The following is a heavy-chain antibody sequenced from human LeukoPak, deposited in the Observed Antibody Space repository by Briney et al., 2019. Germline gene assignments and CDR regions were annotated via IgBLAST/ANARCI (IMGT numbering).Heavy chain of an antibody. J-gene: IGHJ4*02. CDR3: VKGRSASCYSGYDY. CDR1: GFTFSNSA. V-gene: IGHV3-23*01. CDR2: ICGGDGNT. D-gene: IGHD2-2*01. Sequence: GGSLRLSCAASGFTFSNSALHWVRQAAGKGLEWVSGICGGDGNTFYADSVKGRFTISRDNYKITLYLEMNSLRVEDTAEYYCVKGRSASCYSGYDYWGQGTLVTVSS.